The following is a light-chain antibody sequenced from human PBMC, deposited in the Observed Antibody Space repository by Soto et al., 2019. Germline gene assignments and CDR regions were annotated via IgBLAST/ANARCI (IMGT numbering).Light chain of an antibody. V-gene: IGKV3-20*01. CDR1: QNVSSSY. J-gene: IGKJ3*01. Sequence: EIVLTQSPGTLSLSPGERATLSCRASQNVSSSYLAWYQQKPGQAPRLLIYGASSRATGIPDRFSGSGSGTDFTLTISRLEPGDFAVYYCQHYGSSSFTFGPGTKVDIK. CDR3: QHYGSSSFT. CDR2: GAS.